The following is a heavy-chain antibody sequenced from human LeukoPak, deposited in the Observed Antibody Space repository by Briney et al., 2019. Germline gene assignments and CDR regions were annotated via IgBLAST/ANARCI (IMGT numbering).Heavy chain of an antibody. CDR2: VSSSSSYI. CDR1: GFTFSSYS. Sequence: GGSLRLSCAASGFTFSSYSMNWVRQAPGKGLEWVSSVSSSSSYIYYADSVKGRFTISRDNAKNSLYLQMNSLRAEDTAVYYCARLGSSSRGRDFDYWGQGTLVTVSS. D-gene: IGHD6-6*01. V-gene: IGHV3-21*01. CDR3: ARLGSSSRGRDFDY. J-gene: IGHJ4*02.